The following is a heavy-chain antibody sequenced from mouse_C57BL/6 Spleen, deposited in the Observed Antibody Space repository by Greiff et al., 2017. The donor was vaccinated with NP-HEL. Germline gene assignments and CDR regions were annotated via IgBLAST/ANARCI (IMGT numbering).Heavy chain of an antibody. V-gene: IGHV14-1*01. CDR1: GFNIKDYY. D-gene: IGHD1-1*01. J-gene: IGHJ2*01. CDR3: TTTDYGSSSYCDY. CDR2: IEPEDGDT. Sequence: SGAELVRPGASVKLSCTASGFNIKDYYMHWVKQRPEQGLEWIGRIEPEDGDTAYAPQFQGKATMTADTSSNTAYLQLSSLTSEDAAVYYCTTTDYGSSSYCDYWGQGTTLTVSS.